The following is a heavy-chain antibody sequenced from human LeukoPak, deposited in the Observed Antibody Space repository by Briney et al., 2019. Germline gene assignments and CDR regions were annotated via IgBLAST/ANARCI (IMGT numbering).Heavy chain of an antibody. Sequence: GGSLRLSCAASGFTFSSYAMSWVRQAPGKGLEWVSAISGSGGSTYYADSVKGRFTISRDNSKNTLYLQMNSLRAEDTAVYYCARDNEVVWYYYDSSGYFDYWGQGTLVTVSS. CDR3: ARDNEVVWYYYDSSGYFDY. D-gene: IGHD3-22*01. J-gene: IGHJ4*02. CDR2: ISGSGGST. V-gene: IGHV3-23*01. CDR1: GFTFSSYA.